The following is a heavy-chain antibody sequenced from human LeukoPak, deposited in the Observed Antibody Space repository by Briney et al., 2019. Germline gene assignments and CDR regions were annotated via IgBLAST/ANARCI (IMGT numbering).Heavy chain of an antibody. D-gene: IGHD4-17*01. CDR1: GFTFSSYD. Sequence: PGGSLRLSCAASGFTFSSYDMHWVRQAPGKGLEGVAVVSYDGSNEYYADSVKGRFTISRDNSKNTLYLQINSLRAEDTAVYYCAKETPYGDVAFDYWGQGTLVTVSS. CDR2: VSYDGSNE. CDR3: AKETPYGDVAFDY. J-gene: IGHJ4*02. V-gene: IGHV3-30*18.